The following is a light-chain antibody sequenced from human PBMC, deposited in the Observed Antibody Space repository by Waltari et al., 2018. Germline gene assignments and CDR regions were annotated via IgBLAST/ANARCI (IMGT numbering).Light chain of an antibody. CDR3: CSYAGSYGGV. Sequence: QSALTQPRSVSGSPGQSVTISCTGTSSDVGGDNYVSWYQQHPGKAPKLMIYDVSKRPSGVPDRFSGSKSGNTASLTISGLQAEDEADYYCCSYAGSYGGVFGTGTKVTVL. CDR1: SSDVGGDNY. V-gene: IGLV2-11*01. CDR2: DVS. J-gene: IGLJ1*01.